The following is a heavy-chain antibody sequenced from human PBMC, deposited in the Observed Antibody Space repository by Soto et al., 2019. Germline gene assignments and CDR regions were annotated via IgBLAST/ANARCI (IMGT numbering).Heavy chain of an antibody. CDR1: EFTFNSYW. J-gene: IGHJ4*02. D-gene: IGHD1-26*01. CDR2: IAGDGSEK. V-gene: IGHV3-7*03. Sequence: PGGSLRLSCEASEFTFNSYWMTWIRQAPGKGLEWVANIAGDGSEKNYVDSVKGRFTVSRDNTKRSLYLQMSSLRVEDTALYYCVRGLYTGSPHFFYWGQGTLVTVSS. CDR3: VRGLYTGSPHFFY.